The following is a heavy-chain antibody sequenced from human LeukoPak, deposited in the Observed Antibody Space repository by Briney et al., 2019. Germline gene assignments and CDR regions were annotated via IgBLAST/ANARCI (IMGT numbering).Heavy chain of an antibody. V-gene: IGHV1-18*01. CDR1: GYTFTRYG. Sequence: ASVKVSCTASGYTFTRYGISWVRQAPGQGLEWMGWISAYNDNTKHAQKLQGRVFMTTDTSTRTAYMEMRSLRSDDTAVYYCARDLGDYYYGMDVWGQGTTVSVSS. J-gene: IGHJ6*02. CDR3: ARDLGDYYYGMDV. CDR2: ISAYNDNT.